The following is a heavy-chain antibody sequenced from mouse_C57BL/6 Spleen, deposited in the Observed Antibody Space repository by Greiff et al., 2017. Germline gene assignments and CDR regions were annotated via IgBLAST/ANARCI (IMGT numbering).Heavy chain of an antibody. CDR3: AREGGYSNYVRYYAMGY. J-gene: IGHJ4*01. Sequence: VQLQQSGAELVRPGTSVKVSCKASGYAFTNYLLEWVKQRPGQGLEGIGVINPGSGGTNYNEKFKGKATLTADKSSSTAYMQLSSLTSEDSAVYFCAREGGYSNYVRYYAMGYWGQGTSVTVSS. CDR1: GYAFTNYL. V-gene: IGHV1-54*01. D-gene: IGHD2-5*01. CDR2: INPGSGGT.